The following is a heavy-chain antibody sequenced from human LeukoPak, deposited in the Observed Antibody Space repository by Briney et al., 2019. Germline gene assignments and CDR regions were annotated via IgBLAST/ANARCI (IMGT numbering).Heavy chain of an antibody. J-gene: IGHJ3*02. CDR2: IIPIFGTA. CDR1: GGTFSSYA. Sequence: GASVKVSCKASGGTFSSYAISWVRQAPGQGLEWMGGIIPIFGTANYAQKFQGRVTITADESTSTACMELSSLRSEDTAVYYCARPSEYSSSSASDAFDIWGQGTMVTVSS. V-gene: IGHV1-69*13. D-gene: IGHD6-6*01. CDR3: ARPSEYSSSSASDAFDI.